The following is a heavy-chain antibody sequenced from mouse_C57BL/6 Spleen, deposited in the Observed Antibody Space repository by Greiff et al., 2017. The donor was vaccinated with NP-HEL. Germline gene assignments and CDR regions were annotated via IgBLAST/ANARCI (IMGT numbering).Heavy chain of an antibody. J-gene: IGHJ4*01. CDR1: GYAFSSSW. V-gene: IGHV1-82*01. D-gene: IGHD1-1*01. Sequence: VQLQQSGPELVKPGASVKISCKASGYAFSSSWMNWVKQRPGKGLEWIGRIYPGDGDTNYNGKFKGKATLTAAKSSSTAYRQRSSLTSEDSAVYFCARDYGSSYDAMDYWGQGTSVTVSS. CDR3: ARDYGSSYDAMDY. CDR2: IYPGDGDT.